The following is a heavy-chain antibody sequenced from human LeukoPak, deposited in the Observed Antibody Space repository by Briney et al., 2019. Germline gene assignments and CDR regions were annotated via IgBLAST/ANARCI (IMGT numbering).Heavy chain of an antibody. CDR2: IKSKANNYAT. Sequence: SGGSLRLSCAASGFTFSGSTIHWVRQASGKGLEWVGLIKSKANNYATAYAASVKGRFTISRDDSKNTASLQMNSLKNEDTAVYYCIRHGDGGYDYWGQGTLVTVSS. CDR3: IRHGDGGYDY. D-gene: IGHD5-12*01. CDR1: GFTFSGST. V-gene: IGHV3-73*01. J-gene: IGHJ4*02.